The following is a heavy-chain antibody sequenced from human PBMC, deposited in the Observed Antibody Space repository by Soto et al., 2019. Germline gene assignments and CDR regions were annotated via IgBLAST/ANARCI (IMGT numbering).Heavy chain of an antibody. J-gene: IGHJ6*02. CDR1: GYTFTSYD. D-gene: IGHD2-8*02. CDR2: MNPNSGNT. CDR3: AREQAYWGMDV. Sequence: QVQLVQSGAEVKKPGASVKVSCKASGYTFTSYDINWVRQATGQGLEWMGWMNPNSGNTGYAQKFQGRVTMTRATTISTAYMELSSLRSAETAVDYCAREQAYWGMDVWGQGTTVTVSS. V-gene: IGHV1-8*01.